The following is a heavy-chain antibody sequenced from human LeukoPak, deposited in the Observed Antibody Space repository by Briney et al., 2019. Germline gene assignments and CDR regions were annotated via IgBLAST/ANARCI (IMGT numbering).Heavy chain of an antibody. V-gene: IGHV3-23*01. D-gene: IGHD3-10*01. CDR1: GFTFSSYG. J-gene: IGHJ5*02. CDR2: ISGNGGST. Sequence: GGSLRLSCAASGFTFSSYGMHWVRQAPGKGLEWVSAISGNGGSTYYADSVKGRFTVSRDNSKHTLYLQMNNLRAEDTAIYYCAKDRDASGINYFDPWGQGTLVTVSS. CDR3: AKDRDASGINYFDP.